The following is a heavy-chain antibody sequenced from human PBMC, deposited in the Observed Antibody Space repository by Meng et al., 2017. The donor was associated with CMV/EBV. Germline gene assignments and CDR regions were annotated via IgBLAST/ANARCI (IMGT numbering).Heavy chain of an antibody. CDR2: ISSSSSYI. CDR1: GFTFSSYR. CDR3: ARELVVVVPAATPYYYYGMDV. V-gene: IGHV3-21*01. J-gene: IGHJ6*02. D-gene: IGHD2-2*01. Sequence: GGSLRLSCAASGFTFSSYRMNWVRQAPGKGLEWVSSISSSSSYIYYADSVKGRFTISRDNAKNSLYLQMNSLRAEDTAVYYCARELVVVVPAATPYYYYGMDVWGQGTTVTVSS.